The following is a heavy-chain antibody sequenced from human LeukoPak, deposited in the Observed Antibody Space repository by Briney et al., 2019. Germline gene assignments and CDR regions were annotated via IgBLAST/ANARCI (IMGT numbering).Heavy chain of an antibody. J-gene: IGHJ6*02. CDR3: ARFGLRAGTPRYYYGMDV. CDR1: GGSISSSSYY. Sequence: SETLSPTCTVSGGSISSSSYYWGWIRQPPGKGLEWIGSIYYSGSTYYNPSLKSRVTISVDTSKNQFSLKLSSVTAADTAVYYCARFGLRAGTPRYYYGMDVWGQGTTVTVSS. V-gene: IGHV4-39*01. D-gene: IGHD3-3*01. CDR2: IYYSGST.